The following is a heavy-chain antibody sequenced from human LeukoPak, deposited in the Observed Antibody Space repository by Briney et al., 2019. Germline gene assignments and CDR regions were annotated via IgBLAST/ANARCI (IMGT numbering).Heavy chain of an antibody. Sequence: PSETLSLTCTVSGGSISSYYWSWIRQPPGKGLEWIGYIYYSESTNYNPSLKSRVTISVDTSKNQFSLKLSSVTAAGTAVYYCARDKFTYGYWGQGTLVTVSS. D-gene: IGHD4-17*01. CDR3: ARDKFTYGY. V-gene: IGHV4-59*01. CDR2: IYYSEST. CDR1: GGSISSYY. J-gene: IGHJ4*02.